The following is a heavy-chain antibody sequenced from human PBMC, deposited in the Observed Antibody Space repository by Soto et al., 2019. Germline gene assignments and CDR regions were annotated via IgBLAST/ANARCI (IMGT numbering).Heavy chain of an antibody. D-gene: IGHD3-22*01. Sequence: SVKVSCKASGGTFSSYAISWVRQAPGQGLEWMGGIIPIFGTANYAQKFQGRVTITADKSTSTAYMELSSLRYEDTAVYYCAWSYYDSTGYNTLSDYWGQGTLVTVSS. CDR2: IIPIFGTA. CDR1: GGTFSSYA. J-gene: IGHJ4*02. V-gene: IGHV1-69*06. CDR3: AWSYYDSTGYNTLSDY.